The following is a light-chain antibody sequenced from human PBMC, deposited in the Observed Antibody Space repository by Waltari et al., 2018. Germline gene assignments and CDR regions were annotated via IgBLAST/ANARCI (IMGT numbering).Light chain of an antibody. J-gene: IGKJ3*01. CDR1: HSIINY. CDR3: QQSYTAVFT. CDR2: GAS. V-gene: IGKV1-39*01. Sequence: IQMTQSPSSLYASVGVRPIIACRASHSIINYLHWYQQKPGKPPNLLIYGASTLQSGVPSRFSASGSGTDFILTISSLQPEDFATYYCQQSYTAVFTFGPGTKVDIK.